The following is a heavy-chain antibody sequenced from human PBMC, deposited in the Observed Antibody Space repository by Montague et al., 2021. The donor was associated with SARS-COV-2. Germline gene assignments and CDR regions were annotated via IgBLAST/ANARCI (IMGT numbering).Heavy chain of an antibody. CDR3: AHRKVLAAAWDY. Sequence: VKPTQILTLTCTFSGFSPSTSGVGVGWIRQPPGKALEWLALIYWDDDKRYSPSLKSRLTITKDTSKNQVVLTMTNMDPVDTATYYCAHRKVLAAAWDYWGQGTLVTVSS. J-gene: IGHJ4*02. V-gene: IGHV2-5*02. D-gene: IGHD6-13*01. CDR1: GFSPSTSGVG. CDR2: IYWDDDK.